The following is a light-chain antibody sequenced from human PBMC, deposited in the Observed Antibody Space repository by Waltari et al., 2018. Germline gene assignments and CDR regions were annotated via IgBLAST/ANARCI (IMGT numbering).Light chain of an antibody. Sequence: DIQMTQSPSPLSASVGHRVSITCRASQSINTSLNWYQQKQGKAPKLLIYTASTLQSGVPSRFSGSGSGTDFTLTISSLQPEDFATYYCQQSYSTPYTFGQGTKLEIK. J-gene: IGKJ2*01. CDR1: QSINTS. CDR3: QQSYSTPYT. CDR2: TAS. V-gene: IGKV1-39*01.